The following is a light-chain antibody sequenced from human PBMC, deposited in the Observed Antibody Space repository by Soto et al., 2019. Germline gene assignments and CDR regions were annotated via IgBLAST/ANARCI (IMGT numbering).Light chain of an antibody. J-gene: IGLJ3*02. Sequence: QSVLTQPPSVSAAPGQRVTISCSGSNSNIGSKSVSWYQQLPGTAPRLLIQQDIKRPSGIPDRFSASKSGTSATLAITGLQTGDEADYYCGTWDISLSAGVFGGGTKVTVL. CDR2: QDI. CDR1: NSNIGSKS. CDR3: GTWDISLSAGV. V-gene: IGLV1-51*01.